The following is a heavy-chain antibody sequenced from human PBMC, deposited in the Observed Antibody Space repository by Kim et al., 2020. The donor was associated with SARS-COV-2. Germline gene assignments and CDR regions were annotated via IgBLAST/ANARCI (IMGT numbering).Heavy chain of an antibody. V-gene: IGHV4-34*01. CDR2: INHSGST. Sequence: SETLSLTCAVYGGSFSAYYWSWIRQPPGKGLEWIGEINHSGSTNYNPSLKSRVTISVDTSKNQFSLKLSSVTAADTAVYYCARPYCSSTTCQPHWGQGTLVTVSS. CDR3: ARPYCSSTTCQPH. D-gene: IGHD2-2*01. J-gene: IGHJ1*01. CDR1: GGSFSAYY.